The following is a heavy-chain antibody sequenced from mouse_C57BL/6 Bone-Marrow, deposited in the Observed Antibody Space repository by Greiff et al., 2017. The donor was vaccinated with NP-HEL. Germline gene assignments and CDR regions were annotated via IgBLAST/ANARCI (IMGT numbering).Heavy chain of an antibody. CDR3: TTRATVVAGAMDY. V-gene: IGHV14-4*01. J-gene: IGHJ4*01. Sequence: VQLQQSGAELVRPGASVKLSCTASGFNFKDDYMHWVKQRPEPGLEWIGWIAPENGDTEYASKFQGKATITADTSSNTASLQLISLTSKDTAVYYCTTRATVVAGAMDYWGQGTSVTVSS. CDR2: IAPENGDT. D-gene: IGHD1-1*01. CDR1: GFNFKDDY.